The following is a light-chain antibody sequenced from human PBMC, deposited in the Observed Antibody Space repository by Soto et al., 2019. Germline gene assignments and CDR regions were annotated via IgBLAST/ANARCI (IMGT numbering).Light chain of an antibody. J-gene: IGKJ2*01. CDR3: QQYDNLPPYT. Sequence: DLQMTQSPSSLSASVGDRVTITCQASQDISNYLNWYQQKPGKAPKLLIYDASNLETGVPSRFSGSGSVTDFTVSISSLQPEDIATYYCQQYDNLPPYTFGQGTKLEIK. CDR1: QDISNY. V-gene: IGKV1-33*01. CDR2: DAS.